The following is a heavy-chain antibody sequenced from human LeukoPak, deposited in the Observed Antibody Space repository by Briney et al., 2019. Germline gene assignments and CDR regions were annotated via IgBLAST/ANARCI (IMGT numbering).Heavy chain of an antibody. CDR1: GYTFTSYA. D-gene: IGHD3-3*01. Sequence: ASVKVSCKASGYTFTSYAMNWVRQAPGQGLEWMGWINTNTGNPTYAQGFTGRFVFSLDTSVSTAYLQISSLKAEDTAVYYCARDNIDFWSGYYRDAFDIWGQGAMVTVSS. CDR2: INTNTGNP. J-gene: IGHJ3*02. V-gene: IGHV7-4-1*02. CDR3: ARDNIDFWSGYYRDAFDI.